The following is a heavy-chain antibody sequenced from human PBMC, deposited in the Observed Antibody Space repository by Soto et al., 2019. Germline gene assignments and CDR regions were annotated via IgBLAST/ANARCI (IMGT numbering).Heavy chain of an antibody. J-gene: IGHJ4*02. D-gene: IGHD3-3*02. Sequence: QVQLVQSGAEVKKPGASVKVSCKASGYTFTSYGISSVRQAPGQGLEWMGWISNYNGDTNYAQKLQGRVTMTTDTSTSTAYIELSSLKSDFTVVYYYTRGCQLLAGNYLVYWGQGSLVTVSS. CDR2: ISNYNGDT. CDR1: GYTFTSYG. V-gene: IGHV1-18*01. CDR3: TRGCQLLAGNYLVY.